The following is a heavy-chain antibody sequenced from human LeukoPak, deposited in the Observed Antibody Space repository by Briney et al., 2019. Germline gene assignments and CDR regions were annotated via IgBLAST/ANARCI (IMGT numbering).Heavy chain of an antibody. D-gene: IGHD6-19*01. V-gene: IGHV4-4*07. J-gene: IGHJ5*02. CDR1: GGLMSLFY. CDR2: LYNSESP. CDR3: ARSVAVAGTYNWFDP. Sequence: SDTLSLMCTVCGGLMSLFYWLWLRQPSGEGREWFGHLYNSESPNYHPSLKSRVTMSVDTSKNQFSLKLSSVTAADTAVYYCARSVAVAGTYNWFDPWGQGTLVTVSS.